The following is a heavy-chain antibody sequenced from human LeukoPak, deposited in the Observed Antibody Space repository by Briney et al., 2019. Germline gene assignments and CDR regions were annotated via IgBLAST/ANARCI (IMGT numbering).Heavy chain of an antibody. Sequence: ASVKVSCKASGYTFTSYGISWVRQAPGQGLEWMGWISGYNGHAKNAQNLQGRVTMTTDTSTSTAYMELSSLRSEDMAVYYCARDPYSGSYGDYYYYYMDVWGKGTTVTISS. CDR2: ISGYNGHA. CDR3: ARDPYSGSYGDYYYYYMDV. J-gene: IGHJ6*03. CDR1: GYTFTSYG. V-gene: IGHV1-18*03. D-gene: IGHD1-26*01.